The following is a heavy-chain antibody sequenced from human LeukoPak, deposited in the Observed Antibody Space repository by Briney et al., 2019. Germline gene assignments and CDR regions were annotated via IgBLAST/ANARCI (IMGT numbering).Heavy chain of an antibody. D-gene: IGHD4-17*01. CDR2: IIPILGIA. J-gene: IGHJ4*02. Sequence: ASVKVSCKASGGTFNSYAISWVRQAPGQGLEWMGRIIPILGIANYAQKFQGRVTITADKSTSTAYMELSSLRSEDTALYYCARGTNGEEIDYWGQGTLVTVSS. CDR3: ARGTNGEEIDY. CDR1: GGTFNSYA. V-gene: IGHV1-69*04.